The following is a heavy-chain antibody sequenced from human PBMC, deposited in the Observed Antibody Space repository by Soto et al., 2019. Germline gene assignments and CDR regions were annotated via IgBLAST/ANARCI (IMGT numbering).Heavy chain of an antibody. CDR2: INPNSGGT. CDR3: ARVGGQTDIEYSSSSPPPYGMDV. J-gene: IGHJ6*02. V-gene: IGHV1-2*04. CDR1: GYTFTGYY. Sequence: GASVKVSCKASGYTFTGYYMHWVRQAPGQGLEWMGWINPNSGGTNYAQKFQGWVTMTRDTSISTAYMELSRLRSDDTAVYYCARVGGQTDIEYSSSSPPPYGMDVWGQGTTVTVSS. D-gene: IGHD6-6*01.